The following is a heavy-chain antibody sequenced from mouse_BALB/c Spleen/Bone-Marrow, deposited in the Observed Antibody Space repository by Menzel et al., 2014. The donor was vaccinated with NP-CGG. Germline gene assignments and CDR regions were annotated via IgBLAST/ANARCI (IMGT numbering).Heavy chain of an antibody. CDR2: ISSGSSTI. J-gene: IGHJ2*01. Sequence: EVKVVESGGGLVQPGGSRKLSCAASGFTFSSFGVHWVRQAPEKGLEWVAYISSGSSTIYYADTVKGRFTISRDNPKNALFLQMTSLRSEDTAMYYCARGKNGYDYWGQGTTLTVSS. D-gene: IGHD2-2*01. V-gene: IGHV5-17*02. CDR3: ARGKNGYDY. CDR1: GFTFSSFG.